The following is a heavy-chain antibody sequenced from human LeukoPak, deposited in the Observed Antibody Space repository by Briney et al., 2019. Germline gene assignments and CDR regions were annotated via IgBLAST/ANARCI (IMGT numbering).Heavy chain of an antibody. CDR3: ATDSIFGVVIDYYYMDV. J-gene: IGHJ6*03. CDR2: ISYDGSNK. V-gene: IGHV3-30*04. Sequence: GGSLRLSCAASGFTFSSYAMHWVRQAPGKGLEWVAVISYDGSNKYYADSVKGRFTISRDNSKNTLYLQMNSVRAEDTAVYYCATDSIFGVVIDYYYMDVWGKGTTVIVSS. D-gene: IGHD3-3*02. CDR1: GFTFSSYA.